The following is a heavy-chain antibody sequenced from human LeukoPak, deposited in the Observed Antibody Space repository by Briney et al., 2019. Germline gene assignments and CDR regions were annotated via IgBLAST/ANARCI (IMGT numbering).Heavy chain of an antibody. D-gene: IGHD1-26*01. CDR1: GFTFSSYW. CDR2: IKQDGSEK. V-gene: IGHV3-7*01. Sequence: GGSLRLSCPASGFTFSSYWMSWVRQAPGKGLEWVANIKQDGSEKYYVDSVKGRFTISRDNAKNSLYLQMNSLRAEDTAVYYCARISSRSGSYYWGQEPWSPSPQ. J-gene: IGHJ4*01. CDR3: ARISSRSGSYY.